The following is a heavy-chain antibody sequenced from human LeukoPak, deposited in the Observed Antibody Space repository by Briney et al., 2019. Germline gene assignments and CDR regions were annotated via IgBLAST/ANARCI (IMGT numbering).Heavy chain of an antibody. J-gene: IGHJ5*02. CDR1: RYTFTGYY. Sequence: ASVKVSCKASRYTFTGYYMHWVRQAPGQGLEWMGWINPNTGGTDYAQKFQGRVTMTRDTSISTAYMELSRLRSDDTAVYYCARGQAPMITFGGVIVHPDWFDPWGQGTLVTVSS. D-gene: IGHD3-16*02. V-gene: IGHV1-2*02. CDR3: ARGQAPMITFGGVIVHPDWFDP. CDR2: INPNTGGT.